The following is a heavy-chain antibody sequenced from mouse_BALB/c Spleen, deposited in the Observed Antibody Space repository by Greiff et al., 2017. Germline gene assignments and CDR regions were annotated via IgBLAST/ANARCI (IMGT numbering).Heavy chain of an antibody. D-gene: IGHD4-1*01. CDR3: ARSGLGRGYFDV. J-gene: IGHJ1*01. CDR1: GYTFTNYW. V-gene: IGHV1-63*02. CDR2: IYPGGGYT. Sequence: QVQLKESGAELVRPGTSVKISCKASGYTFTNYWLGWVKQRPGHGLEWIGDIYPGGGYTNYNEKFKGQATLTADTSSSTAYMQLSSLTSEDSAVYVCARSGLGRGYFDVWGAGTTVTVSS.